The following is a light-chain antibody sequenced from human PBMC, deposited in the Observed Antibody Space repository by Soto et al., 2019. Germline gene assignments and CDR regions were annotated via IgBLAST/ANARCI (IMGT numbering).Light chain of an antibody. Sequence: DIHMTQSPSSLSASVGDRVTITCQASQDITIYLNWYQQRPGRAPKLLIYDASTLETGVPSRFSGSGSGTVFTFTISSLQPEDIATYYCQHYENLPFTFGPGTKVAI. CDR2: DAS. CDR3: QHYENLPFT. V-gene: IGKV1-33*01. J-gene: IGKJ3*01. CDR1: QDITIY.